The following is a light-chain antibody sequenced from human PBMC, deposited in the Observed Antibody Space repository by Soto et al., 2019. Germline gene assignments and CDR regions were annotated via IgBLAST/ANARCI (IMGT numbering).Light chain of an antibody. J-gene: IGKJ4*01. Sequence: DIQMTQSPSTLSASVGDRVTITCRASQSLDNWLAWYQQKPGTAPKLLIYKASKLDSGVSSRFSGSGSGTQFSLTISSLLPDDFATYYCQQYKSYSVTFGGGTKVEIK. CDR2: KAS. CDR1: QSLDNW. CDR3: QQYKSYSVT. V-gene: IGKV1-5*03.